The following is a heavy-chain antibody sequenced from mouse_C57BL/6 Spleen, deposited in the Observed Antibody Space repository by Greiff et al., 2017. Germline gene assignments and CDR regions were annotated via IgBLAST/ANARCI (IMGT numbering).Heavy chain of an antibody. Sequence: QVQLQQPGAELVKPGASVKLSCKASGYTFTSYWMHWVKQRPGQGLEWIGMIHPNSGSTNYNEKFKSKATLTVDKSSSTAYMQLSSLTSEDSAVYYCASTVTEFAYWGQGTLVTVAA. CDR3: ASTVTEFAY. CDR1: GYTFTSYW. J-gene: IGHJ3*01. D-gene: IGHD4-1*02. CDR2: IHPNSGST. V-gene: IGHV1-64*01.